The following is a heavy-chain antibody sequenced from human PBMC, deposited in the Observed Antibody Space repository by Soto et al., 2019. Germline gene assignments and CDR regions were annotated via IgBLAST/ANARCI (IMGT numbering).Heavy chain of an antibody. J-gene: IGHJ4*02. CDR1: GFTFSTYA. V-gene: IGHV3-64D*06. Sequence: GGSLRLSCSVFGFTFSTYARHWVRQAPGKGLQYVSSISSNGGSTYYADSVKGRFTISRDNSKNTLYLQMSSLGVEDTAVYYCVKDRYVDYWGQGTLVTVSS. CDR3: VKDRYVDY. CDR2: ISSNGGST.